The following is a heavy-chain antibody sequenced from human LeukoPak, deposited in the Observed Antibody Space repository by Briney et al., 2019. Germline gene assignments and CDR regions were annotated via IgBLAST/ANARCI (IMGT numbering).Heavy chain of an antibody. V-gene: IGHV3-23*01. CDR2: ISGSGGRT. J-gene: IGHJ4*02. Sequence: GGSLRLSCIASGFTFSSYAMSWVRQAPGKGLEWVSAISGSGGRTYYADSVKGRFTNSRDNFKNTLYVQMNSLRAEDTAVYYCVKEKDSRGFFDYWGQGTLVTVSS. CDR1: GFTFSSYA. CDR3: VKEKDSRGFFDY. D-gene: IGHD6-19*01.